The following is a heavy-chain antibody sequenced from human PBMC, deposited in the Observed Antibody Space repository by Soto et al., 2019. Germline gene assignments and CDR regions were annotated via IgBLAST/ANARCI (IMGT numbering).Heavy chain of an antibody. J-gene: IGHJ3*02. Sequence: SQTLSLTCAISRDSVSSNSAAWNWIRQSPSRGLEWLGRTYYRSKWYNDYAVSVKSRITINPDTSKNQFSLQLNSVTPEDTAVYYCAGDISDYDSSGYYSHAFDIWAQGTMVTGSS. CDR2: TYYRSKWYN. D-gene: IGHD3-22*01. CDR3: AGDISDYDSSGYYSHAFDI. CDR1: RDSVSSNSAA. V-gene: IGHV6-1*01.